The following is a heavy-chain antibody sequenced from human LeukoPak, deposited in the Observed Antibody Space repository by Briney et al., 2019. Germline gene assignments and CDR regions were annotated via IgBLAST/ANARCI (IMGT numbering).Heavy chain of an antibody. Sequence: SETLSLTCTVSGGSISSYYWGWIRQPPGKGLEWIGSIYHSGSTYYNPSLKSRVTISVDTSKNQFSLKLSSVTAADTAVYYCARDRSYCSGGSCSYYFDYWGRGTLVTVSS. J-gene: IGHJ4*02. D-gene: IGHD2-15*01. CDR2: IYHSGST. CDR1: GGSISSYY. V-gene: IGHV4-38-2*02. CDR3: ARDRSYCSGGSCSYYFDY.